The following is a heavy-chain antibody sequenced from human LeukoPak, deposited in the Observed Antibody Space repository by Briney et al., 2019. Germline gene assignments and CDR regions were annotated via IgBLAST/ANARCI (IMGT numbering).Heavy chain of an antibody. J-gene: IGHJ3*02. Sequence: ASVKVSCKASGYTFTGYYMHWVRQAPGQGLERMAWINPNSGGTNYAQKFQGRVTMTRDTSISTAYMELSRLRSDDTVVYYCERDRGDGAFDIWGQGTMVTVSS. V-gene: IGHV1-2*02. CDR1: GYTFTGYY. CDR3: ERDRGDGAFDI. CDR2: INPNSGGT. D-gene: IGHD2-21*02.